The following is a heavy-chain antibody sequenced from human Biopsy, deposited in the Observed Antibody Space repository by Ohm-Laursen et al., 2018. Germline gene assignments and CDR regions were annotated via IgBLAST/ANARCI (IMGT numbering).Heavy chain of an antibody. CDR1: GNTLATYH. CDR2: ISPSGATT. V-gene: IGHV1-46*01. Sequence: GASVKASCKVSGNTLATYHIHWVRQAPGQGLEWMGVISPSGATTSFSQKFQGRITMTRDTSTGTVYMDLNSLGSEDTAVYYCARAGVGSDGTDSYYYGMDVWGPGTTVTVSS. J-gene: IGHJ6*02. CDR3: ARAGVGSDGTDSYYYGMDV. D-gene: IGHD5-24*01.